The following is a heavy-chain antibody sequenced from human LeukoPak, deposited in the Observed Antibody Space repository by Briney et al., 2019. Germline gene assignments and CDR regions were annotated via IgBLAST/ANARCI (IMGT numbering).Heavy chain of an antibody. CDR1: GGSFSGYY. J-gene: IGHJ4*02. V-gene: IGHV4-34*01. D-gene: IGHD1-7*01. CDR2: INHSGST. CDR3: ARGRRSKLSDY. Sequence: PSETLPLTCAVYGGSFSGYYWSWIRQPPGKGLEWIGEINHSGSTNYNPSLKSRVTISVDTSKNQFSLKLSSVTAADTAVYYCARGRRSKLSDYWGQGTLVTVSS.